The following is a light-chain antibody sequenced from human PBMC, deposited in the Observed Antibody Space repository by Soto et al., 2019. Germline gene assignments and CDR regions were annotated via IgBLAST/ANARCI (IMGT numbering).Light chain of an antibody. J-gene: IGKJ5*01. Sequence: EIVMTQSPATLSVSPGERATLSCRASQTVSSNLAWYQQKPGQAPRLLIFDTTTRATGIPDRFSGSGSGTEFTLTISSLQSEDFAVYYCQQYNNWPPITFGQGTRLEIK. V-gene: IGKV3-15*01. CDR2: DTT. CDR3: QQYNNWPPIT. CDR1: QTVSSN.